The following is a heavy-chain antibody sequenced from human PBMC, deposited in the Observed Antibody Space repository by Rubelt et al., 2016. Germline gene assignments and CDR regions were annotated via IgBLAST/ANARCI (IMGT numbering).Heavy chain of an antibody. Sequence: QVQLQESGPGLVKPSETLSLTCTVSGYSISSGYYWGWIRQPPGKGLEWIGSIYPSGSTYYNPSLKSRVPRSGDTSKNQFALKLSSVTAADTAVYYCARDHSSGWYLEGFFDYWGQGTLVTVSS. CDR1: GYSISSGYY. J-gene: IGHJ4*02. CDR3: ARDHSSGWYLEGFFDY. D-gene: IGHD6-19*01. V-gene: IGHV4-38-2*02. CDR2: IYPSGST.